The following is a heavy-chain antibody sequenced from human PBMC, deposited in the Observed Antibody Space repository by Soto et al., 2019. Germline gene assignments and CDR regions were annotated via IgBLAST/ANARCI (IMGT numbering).Heavy chain of an antibody. J-gene: IGHJ3*02. CDR2: INHSGST. V-gene: IGHV4-34*01. CDR3: ARVRGYSYGHDAFDI. D-gene: IGHD5-18*01. CDR1: GGSFSGYY. Sequence: PSETLSLTCAVYGGSFSGYYWSWIRQPPGKGLEWIGEINHSGSTNYNPSLKSRVTISVDTSKNQFSLKLSSVTAADTAVYYCARVRGYSYGHDAFDIWGQGTMVTVSS.